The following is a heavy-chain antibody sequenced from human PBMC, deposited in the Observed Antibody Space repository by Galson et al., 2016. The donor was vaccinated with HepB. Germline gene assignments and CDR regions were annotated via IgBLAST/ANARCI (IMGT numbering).Heavy chain of an antibody. CDR2: IDPSDSYT. CDR1: GYGFTKHW. D-gene: IGHD2-15*01. V-gene: IGHV5-10-1*01. Sequence: QSGAEVKKPGESLKISCKVSGYGFTKHWIDWVRQMPGKGLEWMGRIDPSDSYTNYGPTFQGHVTISTDRATNTASLQWSSLKVSDTGIYFCARQGFCSGSNCRGDAFDIWGQGTTVTVSS. CDR3: ARQGFCSGSNCRGDAFDI. J-gene: IGHJ3*02.